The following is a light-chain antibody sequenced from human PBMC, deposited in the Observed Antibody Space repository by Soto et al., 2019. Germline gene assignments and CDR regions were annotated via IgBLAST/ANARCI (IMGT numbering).Light chain of an antibody. V-gene: IGKV3-15*01. J-gene: IGKJ2*01. CDR3: QQYNNWPPYT. CDR2: GAS. CDR1: QSVSST. Sequence: EIVMTQSPATLSVSPGERATLSCRASQSVSSTLAWYQHKPGQAPRLLIYGASTRATGIPARFSGSGSGTEFTLTISSLQSEDFAVYYWQQYNNWPPYTFGQGTKLESK.